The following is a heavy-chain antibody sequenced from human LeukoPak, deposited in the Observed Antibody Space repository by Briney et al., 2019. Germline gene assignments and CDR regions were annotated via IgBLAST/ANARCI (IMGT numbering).Heavy chain of an antibody. CDR3: ASRGITMVRGVDY. CDR2: IYYSGST. V-gene: IGHV4-39*07. J-gene: IGHJ4*02. Sequence: SETLSLTCTVSGGSISSSSYYWGWIRQPPGKGLEWIGSIYYSGSTYYNPSLKSRVTISVDTSKNQFSLKLSSVTAADTAVYYCASRGITMVRGVDYWGQGALVTVSS. CDR1: GGSISSSSYY. D-gene: IGHD3-10*01.